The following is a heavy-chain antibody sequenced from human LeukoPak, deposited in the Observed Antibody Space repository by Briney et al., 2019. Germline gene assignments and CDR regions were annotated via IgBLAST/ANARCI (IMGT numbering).Heavy chain of an antibody. D-gene: IGHD3-10*01. Sequence: SQTLSLTCAVSGGSISSGGYSWSWIRQPPGKGLEWIGYIYHSGSTYYNPSLKSRVTISVDRSKNQFSLKLSSVTAADTAVYYCARGVRGAYYFDYWGQGTLVTVS. J-gene: IGHJ4*02. CDR3: ARGVRGAYYFDY. CDR2: IYHSGST. CDR1: GGSISSGGYS. V-gene: IGHV4-30-2*01.